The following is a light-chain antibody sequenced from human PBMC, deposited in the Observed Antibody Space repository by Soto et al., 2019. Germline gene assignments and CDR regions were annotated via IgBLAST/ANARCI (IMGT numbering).Light chain of an antibody. V-gene: IGLV2-11*01. Sequence: QSALTQPRSVSGSPGQSVTISCTGTSSDVGGYNYVSWYQQHPGKAPKLMIFRVSERPSGVPDRFSGFKSGNTASLTISGLQAEDEADYYCCSYAGSDTDVFGGGTKVTVL. CDR2: RVS. CDR1: SSDVGGYNY. J-gene: IGLJ2*01. CDR3: CSYAGSDTDV.